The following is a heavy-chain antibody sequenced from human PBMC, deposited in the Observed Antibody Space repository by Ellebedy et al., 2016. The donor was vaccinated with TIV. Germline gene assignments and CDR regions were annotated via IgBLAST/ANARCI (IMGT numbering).Heavy chain of an antibody. D-gene: IGHD1-26*01. CDR2: IKGESEGGTT. V-gene: IGHV3-15*01. CDR1: GFSFNNGW. CDR3: STYTVGDDS. Sequence: GESLKISCRSSGFSFNNGWMNWVRQSPGKGLKWVGRIKGESEGGTTDYAAPVKGRFTISRDDLQNILYLQMNNLTIADTGLYYCSTYTVGDDSWGQGTLVIVSS. J-gene: IGHJ1*01.